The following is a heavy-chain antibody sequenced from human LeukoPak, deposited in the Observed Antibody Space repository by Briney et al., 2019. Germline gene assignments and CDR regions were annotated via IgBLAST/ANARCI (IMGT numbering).Heavy chain of an antibody. D-gene: IGHD3-10*01. V-gene: IGHV4-59*08. Sequence: PSETLSLTCAVYGGSFSGYYWSWIRQPPGKGLEWIGYIYYSGSTNYNPSLKSRVTISVDTSKNQFSLKLSSVTAADTAVYYCARSREGFGDYWGQGTLVTVSS. J-gene: IGHJ4*02. CDR1: GGSFSGYY. CDR3: ARSREGFGDY. CDR2: IYYSGST.